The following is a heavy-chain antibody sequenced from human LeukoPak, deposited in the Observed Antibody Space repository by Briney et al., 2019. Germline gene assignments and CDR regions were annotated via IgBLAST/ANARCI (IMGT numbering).Heavy chain of an antibody. CDR1: GGSISSSSYY. J-gene: IGHJ6*02. CDR2: IYYSGST. V-gene: IGHV4-39*07. CDR3: ARAGGYYSYYYGMDV. Sequence: SETLSLTCTVSGGSISSSSYYWGWMRQPPGEGLEWIGSIYYSGSTYYNPSLKSRVTISVDTSKNQFSLKLSSVTAADTAVYYCARAGGYYSYYYGMDVWGQGTTVTVSS. D-gene: IGHD3-10*01.